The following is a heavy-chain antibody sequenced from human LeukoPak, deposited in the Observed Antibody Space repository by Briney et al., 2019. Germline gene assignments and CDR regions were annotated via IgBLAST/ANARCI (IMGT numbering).Heavy chain of an antibody. V-gene: IGHV1-69*13. CDR3: ARESGSYYYFDY. J-gene: IGHJ4*02. Sequence: ASVKVSCKASGYTFTGYYMHWVRQAPGQGLEWMGGIIPIFGTANYAQKFQGRVTITADESTSTAYMELSSLRSEDTAVYYCARESGSYYYFDYWGQGTLVTVSS. CDR2: IIPIFGTA. CDR1: GYTFTGYY. D-gene: IGHD1-26*01.